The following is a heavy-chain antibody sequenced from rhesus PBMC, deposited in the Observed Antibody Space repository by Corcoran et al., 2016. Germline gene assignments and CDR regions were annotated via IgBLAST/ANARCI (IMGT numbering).Heavy chain of an antibody. CDR3: AKYGGGSWTPVFDY. CDR2: VNGNTGYS. D-gene: IGHD6-25*01. V-gene: IGHV4-80*01. CDR1: GGSFTTYW. J-gene: IGHJ4*01. Sequence: QLQLQESGPGLVKPSETLSLTCAVSGGSFTTYWWTWIRQSPGKGLEWIGEVNGNTGYSNYNPSLKSRVTISKDASTNQFSLALSSVTAADTAVYYCAKYGGGSWTPVFDYWGQGVLVTVSS.